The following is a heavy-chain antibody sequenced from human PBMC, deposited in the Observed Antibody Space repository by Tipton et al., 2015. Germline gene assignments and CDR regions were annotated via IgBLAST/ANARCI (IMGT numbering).Heavy chain of an antibody. Sequence: TLSLTCSVSGDSISSGRYYWGWIRQSPEKGLEWIGSIYYTGTTHYNPSLKGRVTISVDTSKNQFSLKLSSVTAADTAVYYCAREAVARYYYGMDVWGQGTTVTVSS. CDR3: AREAVARYYYGMDV. J-gene: IGHJ6*02. CDR2: IYYTGTT. D-gene: IGHD6-19*01. V-gene: IGHV4-39*07. CDR1: GDSISSGRYY.